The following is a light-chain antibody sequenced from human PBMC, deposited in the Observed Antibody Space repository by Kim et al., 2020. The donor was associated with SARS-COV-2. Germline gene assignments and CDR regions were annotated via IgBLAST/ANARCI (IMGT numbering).Light chain of an antibody. CDR1: PYVSGTT. Sequence: PGASASRSCRVSPYVSGTTLAWYQQKPDQATRPLIYGTNTRATGIPGRFSGSGAGTDFTLTNTGLEPEDFAVYYCQHYGNSPLLYTFGQGTKLEI. CDR2: GTN. V-gene: IGKV3-20*01. CDR3: QHYGNSPLLYT. J-gene: IGKJ2*01.